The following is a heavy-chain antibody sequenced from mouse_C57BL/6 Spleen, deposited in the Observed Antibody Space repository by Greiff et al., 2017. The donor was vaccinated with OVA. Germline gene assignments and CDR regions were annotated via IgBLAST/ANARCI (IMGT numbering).Heavy chain of an antibody. V-gene: IGHV6-3*01. CDR3: TGPFYDGYYWFAY. D-gene: IGHD2-3*01. CDR1: GFTFSNYW. Sequence: EVMLVESGGGLVQPGGSMKLSCVASGFTFSNYWMNWVRQSPEKGLEWVAQIRLKSDNYATHYAESVKGRFTISRDDSKSSVYLQMNNLRAEDTGIYYCTGPFYDGYYWFAYWGQGTLVTVSA. J-gene: IGHJ3*01. CDR2: IRLKSDNYAT.